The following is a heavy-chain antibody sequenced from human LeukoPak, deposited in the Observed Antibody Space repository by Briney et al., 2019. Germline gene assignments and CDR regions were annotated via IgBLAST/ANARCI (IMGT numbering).Heavy chain of an antibody. D-gene: IGHD2-2*01. J-gene: IGHJ6*03. CDR2: IYYSGST. CDR3: ARGNIVVVLAAMGLGGGYMDV. Sequence: SETLSLTCTVSGGSISSYYWSWIRQPPGKGLEWIGYIYYSGSTNYNPSLKSRVTISVDTSKNQFSLKLSSVTAADTAVCYCARGNIVVVLAAMGLGGGYMDVWGKGTTVTISS. V-gene: IGHV4-59*01. CDR1: GGSISSYY.